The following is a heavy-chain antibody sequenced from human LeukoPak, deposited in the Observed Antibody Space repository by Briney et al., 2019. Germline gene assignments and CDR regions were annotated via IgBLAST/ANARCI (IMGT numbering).Heavy chain of an antibody. J-gene: IGHJ4*02. CDR3: ARGDSSGSYYYFDY. Sequence: GGSLRLSCAASGFTFRSYGMHWVRQAPGKGLEWVAFIRYDGSNKYYADSVKGRFTISRDNAKNSLYLQMNSLRAEDTALYYCARGDSSGSYYYFDYWGQGTLVTVSS. CDR2: IRYDGSNK. CDR1: GFTFRSYG. V-gene: IGHV3-30*02. D-gene: IGHD1-26*01.